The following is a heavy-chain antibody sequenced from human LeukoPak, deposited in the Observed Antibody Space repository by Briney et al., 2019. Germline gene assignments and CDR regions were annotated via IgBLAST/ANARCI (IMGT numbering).Heavy chain of an antibody. Sequence: GGSLRLSCAASGFTFSSYSMNWVRQAPGKGLEWVSYISSSSSTIYYADSVKGRFTISRDNAKNSLYLQINSLRAEDTAVYYCARGHTAMVTGHFQHWGQGTLVTVSS. V-gene: IGHV3-48*01. CDR1: GFTFSSYS. CDR3: ARGHTAMVTGHFQH. D-gene: IGHD5-18*01. J-gene: IGHJ1*01. CDR2: ISSSSSTI.